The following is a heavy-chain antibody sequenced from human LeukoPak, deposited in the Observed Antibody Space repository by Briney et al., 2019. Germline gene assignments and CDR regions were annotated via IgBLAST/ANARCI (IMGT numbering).Heavy chain of an antibody. J-gene: IGHJ4*02. Sequence: PTGGSLRLSCAASGFTFSSYAMSWVRQAPGKGLEWVSAISGSGGSTYYADSVKGRFTISRDNSKNTLYLQMNSLRAEDTAVYYCAKEIYGDYAFDYWGRGTLVTVSS. CDR3: AKEIYGDYAFDY. CDR1: GFTFSSYA. D-gene: IGHD4-17*01. V-gene: IGHV3-23*01. CDR2: ISGSGGST.